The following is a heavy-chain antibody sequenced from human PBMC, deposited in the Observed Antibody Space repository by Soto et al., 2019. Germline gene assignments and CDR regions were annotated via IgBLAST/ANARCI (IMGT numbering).Heavy chain of an antibody. J-gene: IGHJ4*02. CDR2: ISYDGSNK. CDR3: XXXXXXXXXXXXGAFDY. V-gene: IGHV3-30-3*01. Sequence: QVQLVESGGGVVQPGRSLRLSCAASGFTFSSYAMHWVRQAPGKGLEWVAVISYDGSNKYYADSVKGRFTISRDNSKNTLXXXXXXLXXXXXXXXXXXXXXXXXXXXXXGAFDYWGQGTLVTVSS. CDR1: GFTFSSYA.